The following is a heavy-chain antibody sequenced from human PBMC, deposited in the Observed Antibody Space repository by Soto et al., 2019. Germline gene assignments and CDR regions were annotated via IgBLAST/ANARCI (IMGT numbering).Heavy chain of an antibody. Sequence: EVQLVESGGGLVPPGGSLRLTCAASGFSFSSYWMHWVRQAPGKGLVWVSSIKTDGSSTHYADSVKGRFTISIDNAKNTVYLHMNSLRAEDTAVYYCARGGRGGFDSWGRGALVTVSS. J-gene: IGHJ4*02. V-gene: IGHV3-74*01. D-gene: IGHD3-16*01. CDR1: GFSFSSYW. CDR2: IKTDGSST. CDR3: ARGGRGGFDS.